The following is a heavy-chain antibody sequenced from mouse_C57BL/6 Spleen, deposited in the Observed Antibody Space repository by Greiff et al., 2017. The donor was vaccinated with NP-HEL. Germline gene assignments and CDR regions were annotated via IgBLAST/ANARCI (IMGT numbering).Heavy chain of an antibody. CDR1: GYAFSSYW. D-gene: IGHD2-3*01. J-gene: IGHJ1*03. Sequence: VQLQQSGAELVKPGASVKISCKASGYAFSSYWMNWVKQRPGKGLEWIGQIYPGDGDTNYNGKFKGKATLTADKSSSTAYMQLSSLTSEDSAVYFCARRGIYDGYYNVWGTGTTVTVSS. CDR3: ARRGIYDGYYNV. CDR2: IYPGDGDT. V-gene: IGHV1-80*01.